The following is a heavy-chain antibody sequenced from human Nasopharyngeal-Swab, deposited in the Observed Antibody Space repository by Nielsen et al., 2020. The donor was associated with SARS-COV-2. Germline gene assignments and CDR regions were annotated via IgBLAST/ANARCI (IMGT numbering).Heavy chain of an antibody. CDR3: ARVLGEQWLVNYYYYMDV. Sequence: RQAPGKGLEWIGYIYYSGSTYYNPSLKSRVTISVDTSKNQFSLKLSSVTAADTAVYYCARVLGEQWLVNYYYYMDVWGKGTTVTASS. D-gene: IGHD6-19*01. V-gene: IGHV4-30-4*01. J-gene: IGHJ6*03. CDR2: IYYSGST.